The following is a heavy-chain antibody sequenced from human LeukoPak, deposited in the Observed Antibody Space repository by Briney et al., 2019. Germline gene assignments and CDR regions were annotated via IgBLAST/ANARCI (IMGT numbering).Heavy chain of an antibody. Sequence: SETLSLTCAVSGGSISSGGYSWSWIRQHPRKGLEWIGYIYYSGSTYYNPSLKSRVTISVDTSKNQFSLKLSSVTAADTAVYYCASGTVPVYLDYWGQGTLVTVSS. D-gene: IGHD2-2*01. V-gene: IGHV4-31*11. CDR2: IYYSGST. CDR1: GGSISSGGYS. J-gene: IGHJ4*02. CDR3: ASGTVPVYLDY.